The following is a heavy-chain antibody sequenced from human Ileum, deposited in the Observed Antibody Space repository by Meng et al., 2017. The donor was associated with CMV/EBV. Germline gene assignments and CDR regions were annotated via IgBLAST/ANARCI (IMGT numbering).Heavy chain of an antibody. CDR3: ARELRVNYYGSGENLYYFDY. D-gene: IGHD3-10*01. CDR1: GGTFSSYA. V-gene: IGHV1-69*05. Sequence: VKVSCKASGGTFSSYAISWVRQAPGQGLEWMGGIIPIFGTANYAQKFQGRVTITTDESTSTAYMELSSLRSEDTAVYYCARELRVNYYGSGENLYYFDYWGQGTLVTVSS. CDR2: IIPIFGTA. J-gene: IGHJ4*02.